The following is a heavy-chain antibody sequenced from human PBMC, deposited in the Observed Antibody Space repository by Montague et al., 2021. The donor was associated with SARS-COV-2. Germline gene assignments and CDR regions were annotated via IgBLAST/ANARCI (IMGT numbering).Heavy chain of an antibody. D-gene: IGHD3-3*01. CDR2: LLLRKKS. CDR1: GVVEPRRR. J-gene: IGHJ3*01. CDR3: ARAQVTIFGVLIMLPAAGAVDV. Sequence: SETLSLTCTVSGVVEPRRRSEEHTSELQSPLEFVGRLLLRKKSNYNPSLESRVTMSVDTSKNQFSLRLNSVSAADTAVYYCARAQVTIFGVLIMLPAAGAVDVWGQGTTVTVSS. V-gene: IGHV4-4*07.